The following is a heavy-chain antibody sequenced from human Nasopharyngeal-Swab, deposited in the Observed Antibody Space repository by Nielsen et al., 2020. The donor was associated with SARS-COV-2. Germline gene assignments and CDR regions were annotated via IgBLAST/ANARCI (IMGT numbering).Heavy chain of an antibody. J-gene: IGHJ6*02. V-gene: IGHV3-48*03. D-gene: IGHD5-24*01. CDR2: ISSSGSTI. CDR1: GFTFSSYE. CDR3: ARVGRDGYNWHYGMDV. Sequence: GGSLRLSCAASGFTFSSYEMNWVRQAPGKGLEWVSYISSSGSTIYYADSVKGRFTISRDNAKSSLYLQMNSLRAEDTAVYYCARVGRDGYNWHYGMDVWGQGTTVTVSS.